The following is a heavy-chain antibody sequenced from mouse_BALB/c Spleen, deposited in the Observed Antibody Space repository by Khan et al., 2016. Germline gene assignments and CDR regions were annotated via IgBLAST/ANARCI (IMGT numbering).Heavy chain of an antibody. Sequence: EVQLQESGGGLVQPGGSMKLSCVASGFTFSNYRMNWVRQSPEKGLEWVAEIRLKSNNYATHYAESVKGRFTISRDDSKSSVYLQMNNLRAEDTGIYYCTSGNYYWGQGTTLTVSS. V-gene: IGHV6-6*02. CDR2: IRLKSNNYAT. CDR3: TSGNYY. J-gene: IGHJ2*01. D-gene: IGHD2-1*01. CDR1: GFTFSNYR.